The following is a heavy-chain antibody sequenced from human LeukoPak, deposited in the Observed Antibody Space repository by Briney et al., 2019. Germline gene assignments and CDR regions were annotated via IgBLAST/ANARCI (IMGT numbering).Heavy chain of an antibody. J-gene: IGHJ4*02. CDR1: GFTFSSYE. D-gene: IGHD2-15*01. CDR3: AKYCSGGSCHRDY. Sequence: PGGSLRLSCAASGFTFSSYEMNWVRQAPGKGLEWVAVISYDGSNKYYADSVKGRFTISRDNSKNTLYLQMNSLRAEDTAVYYCAKYCSGGSCHRDYWGQGTLVTVSS. V-gene: IGHV3-30*18. CDR2: ISYDGSNK.